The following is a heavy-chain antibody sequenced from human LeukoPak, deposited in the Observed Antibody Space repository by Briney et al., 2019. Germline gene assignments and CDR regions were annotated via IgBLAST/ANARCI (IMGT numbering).Heavy chain of an antibody. CDR2: IYYSGST. CDR1: GFSLSTSGMC. D-gene: IGHD6-13*01. Sequence: SGPTLVNPTQTLTLTCTFSGFSLSTSGMCVSWIRQHPGKGLEWIGYIYYSGSTYYNPSLKSRVTISVDTSKNQFSLKLSSVTAADTAVYYCARDSSSWLDYWGQGTLVTVSS. CDR3: ARDSSSWLDY. J-gene: IGHJ4*02. V-gene: IGHV4-31*03.